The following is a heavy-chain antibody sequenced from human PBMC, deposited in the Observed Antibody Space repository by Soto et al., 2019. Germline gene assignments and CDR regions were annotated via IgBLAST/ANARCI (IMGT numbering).Heavy chain of an antibody. CDR3: ARSGEAYYDVLTGSYKGSWFDP. V-gene: IGHV1-69*01. D-gene: IGHD3-9*01. CDR1: GGSFSYYA. J-gene: IGHJ5*02. CDR2: IIPFSAAA. Sequence: QVQLVQSGAEVKKPGSSVRVSCKASGGSFSYYAISWVRQAPGQGLEWMGGIIPFSAAATYAQKFQGRVTITADESTRMVYMELRSLRPEDTAVYYCARSGEAYYDVLTGSYKGSWFDPWGQGTLVTVSS.